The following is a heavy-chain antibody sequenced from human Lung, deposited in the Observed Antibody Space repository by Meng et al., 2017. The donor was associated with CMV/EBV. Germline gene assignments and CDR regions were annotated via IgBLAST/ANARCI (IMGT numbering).Heavy chain of an antibody. CDR2: IHHSGST. Sequence: CAVYGGCCSDFYWSWIRLPPGKGLEWIGEIHHSGSTKYNPSLKSRVTISLDMSKSQFSLNLTSVTAADTALYYCARGHSYTFGRFDPWGQGTLVTVSS. D-gene: IGHD5-18*01. CDR3: ARGHSYTFGRFDP. CDR1: GGCCSDFY. V-gene: IGHV4-34*01. J-gene: IGHJ5*02.